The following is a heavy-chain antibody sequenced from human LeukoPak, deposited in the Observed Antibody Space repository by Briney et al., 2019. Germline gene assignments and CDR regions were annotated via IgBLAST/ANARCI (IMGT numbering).Heavy chain of an antibody. D-gene: IGHD4-11*01. CDR2: INHSGST. J-gene: IGHJ4*02. Sequence: PSETLSLTCAVYGGSFSGYYWSWIRQPPGKELEWIGEINHSGSTNYNPSLKSRVTISVDTSKNQFSLKLSSVTAADTAVYYCASARSEYSNLGYWGQGTLVTVSS. CDR3: ASARSEYSNLGY. V-gene: IGHV4-34*01. CDR1: GGSFSGYY.